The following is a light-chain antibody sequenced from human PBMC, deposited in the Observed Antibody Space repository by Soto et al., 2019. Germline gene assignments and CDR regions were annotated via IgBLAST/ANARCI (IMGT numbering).Light chain of an antibody. Sequence: QSALTQPPSASGSPGQSVTISCTGTSSDVGKHNFVSWYQQHPGKAPKLLIHEVNKRPSGVPDRFSGSKSGNTASQTVSGLQAEDEADYYCDSYVGGNNIVVFGGGTKLTVL. CDR3: DSYVGGNNIVV. CDR1: SSDVGKHNF. CDR2: EVN. J-gene: IGLJ2*01. V-gene: IGLV2-8*01.